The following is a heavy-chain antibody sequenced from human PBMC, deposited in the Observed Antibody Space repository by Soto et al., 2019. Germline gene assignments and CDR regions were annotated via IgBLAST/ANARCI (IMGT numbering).Heavy chain of an antibody. CDR1: GGSISSSIYY. CDR2: INHSGST. CDR3: ARRITMVRGVITRPFDY. D-gene: IGHD3-10*01. Sequence: SETLSLTCTVSGGSISSSIYYWGWIRQPPGKGLEWIGSINHSGSTNYNPSLKSRVTISVDTSKNQFSLKLSSVTAADTAVYYCARRITMVRGVITRPFDYWGQGTLVTVSS. J-gene: IGHJ4*02. V-gene: IGHV4-39*07.